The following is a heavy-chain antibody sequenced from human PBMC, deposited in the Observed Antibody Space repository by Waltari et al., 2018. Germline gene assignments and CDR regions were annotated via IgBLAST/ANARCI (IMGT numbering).Heavy chain of an antibody. V-gene: IGHV4-59*01. CDR3: ARAVRHCSSTSCYPGQRCFDY. J-gene: IGHJ4*02. D-gene: IGHD2-2*01. CDR2: IYYSGST. CDR1: GGSISSYY. Sequence: QVQLQESGPGLVKPSETLSLTCTVSGGSISSYYWSWIRQPPGKGLEWIGYIYYSGSTNYNPTLKSLVTISVDTSKNQFSLKLSSVTAADTAVYYCARAVRHCSSTSCYPGQRCFDYWGQGTLVTVSS.